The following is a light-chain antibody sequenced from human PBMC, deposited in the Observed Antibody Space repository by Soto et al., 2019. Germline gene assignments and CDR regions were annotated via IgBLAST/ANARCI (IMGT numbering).Light chain of an antibody. CDR3: MQGTHPYS. V-gene: IGKV2-30*01. CDR1: QSLVYSDGNTY. J-gene: IGKJ2*03. CDR2: KVS. Sequence: DVVMTQSPLSLPVTLGQPASISCRSSQSLVYSDGNTYLSWFQQRPGQSPRRLIYKVSNRDSGVPDRFSGSGSGTEFTLKSSRLEAEDVGVYYCMQGTHPYSFGQGTKLEIK.